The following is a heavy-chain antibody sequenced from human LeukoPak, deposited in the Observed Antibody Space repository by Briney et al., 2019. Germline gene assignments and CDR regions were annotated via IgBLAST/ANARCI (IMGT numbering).Heavy chain of an antibody. CDR2: ITSGGAP. Sequence: PGGSLRLSCAASGFTFSNYAVMWVRQAPGQGLEWVSAITSGGAPKYADSVKGRFTISRDNSKNTPYLQMNSLRVEDTAQYFCARDPNGDYIGAFEFWGQGTGVTVSS. CDR1: GFTFSNYA. CDR3: ARDPNGDYIGAFEF. J-gene: IGHJ3*01. V-gene: IGHV3-23*01. D-gene: IGHD4-17*01.